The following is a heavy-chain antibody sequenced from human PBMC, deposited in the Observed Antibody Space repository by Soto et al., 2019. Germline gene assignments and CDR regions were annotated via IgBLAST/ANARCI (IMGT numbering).Heavy chain of an antibody. V-gene: IGHV1-18*01. CDR2: IIVDNGNT. CDR3: ARLQVAAAGTRADY. Sequence: QVQVVQSGAEVKKSGAPVKVSCKASGYTFSRYAISWVRQAPGQGLEWMGWIIVDNGNTNYAQKFRGRGTLTTDASTSTAYLELRGLRSEDTAVYFCARLQVAAAGTRADYWGEGTQVTVSS. J-gene: IGHJ4*02. D-gene: IGHD6-13*01. CDR1: GYTFSRYA.